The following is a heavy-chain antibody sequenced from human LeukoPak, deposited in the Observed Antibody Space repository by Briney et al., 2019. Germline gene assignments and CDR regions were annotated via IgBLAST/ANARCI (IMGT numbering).Heavy chain of an antibody. CDR2: ISYDASNK. J-gene: IGHJ6*03. Sequence: PGGSLRLSCAASGFTFSSYAMHWVRQAPGRGLERVAVISYDASNKYHADSVKGRFTISRYNSKNTLYLHMNRLRAEDTAVYYCARDPVAAGNPRDYYYMDVWGKGTTVTVSS. D-gene: IGHD6-13*01. CDR1: GFTFSSYA. CDR3: ARDPVAAGNPRDYYYMDV. V-gene: IGHV3-30*04.